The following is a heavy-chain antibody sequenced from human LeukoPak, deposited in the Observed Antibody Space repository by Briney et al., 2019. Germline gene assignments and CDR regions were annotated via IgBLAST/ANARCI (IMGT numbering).Heavy chain of an antibody. CDR1: GFTLSTYG. Sequence: GRSLRLSCAASGFTLSTYGMYWVRQAPGKGLEWVSAISGSGGSTYYADSVKGRFTISRDNSKNTLYLQMNSLRAEDTAVYYCAKDKLGVGASWGSNWFDPWGQGTLVTVSS. V-gene: IGHV3-23*01. CDR3: AKDKLGVGASWGSNWFDP. J-gene: IGHJ5*02. D-gene: IGHD1-26*01. CDR2: ISGSGGST.